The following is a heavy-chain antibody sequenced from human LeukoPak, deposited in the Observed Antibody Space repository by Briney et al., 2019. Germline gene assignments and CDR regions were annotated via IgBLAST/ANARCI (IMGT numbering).Heavy chain of an antibody. Sequence: GASVKDSCKASGYTFTSYYMHWVRQAPGQGLEWMGIINPSGGSTSYAQKFQGRVTMTRDMSTSTVYMELSSLRSEDTAVYYCARDTCSGGSCYSAFGYWGQGTLVTVSS. CDR2: INPSGGST. V-gene: IGHV1-46*01. CDR3: ARDTCSGGSCYSAFGY. CDR1: GYTFTSYY. D-gene: IGHD2-15*01. J-gene: IGHJ4*02.